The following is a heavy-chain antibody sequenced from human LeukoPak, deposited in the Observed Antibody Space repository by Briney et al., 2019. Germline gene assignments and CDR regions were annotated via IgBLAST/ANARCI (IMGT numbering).Heavy chain of an antibody. J-gene: IGHJ4*02. V-gene: IGHV3-23*01. Sequence: GGSLRLSCAASGFTFSSYAMRWVRQAPGKGLEWVSAISGSGGSTYYADSVKGRFTISRDNSKNTLYLQMNSLRAEDTAVYYCAKDPFPYYYDSSGYYNGFDYWGQGTLVTVSS. CDR1: GFTFSSYA. CDR3: AKDPFPYYYDSSGYYNGFDY. CDR2: ISGSGGST. D-gene: IGHD3-22*01.